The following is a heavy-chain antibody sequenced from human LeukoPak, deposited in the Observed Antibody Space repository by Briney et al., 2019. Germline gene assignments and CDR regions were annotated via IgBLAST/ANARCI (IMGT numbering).Heavy chain of an antibody. J-gene: IGHJ4*02. D-gene: IGHD1-26*01. V-gene: IGHV1-69*05. CDR1: GGTFSSYA. CDR3: ARNRVGATMTTADY. CDR2: IIPIFGTA. Sequence: GSSVKVSCKASGGTFSSYAISWVRQAPGRGLEWMGRIIPIFGTANYAQKLQGRVTITTDESTSTAYMELSSLRSEDTAVYYCARNRVGATMTTADYWGQGTLVTVSS.